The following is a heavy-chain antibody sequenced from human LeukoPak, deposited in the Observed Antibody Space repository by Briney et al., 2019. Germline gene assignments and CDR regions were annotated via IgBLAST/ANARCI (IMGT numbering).Heavy chain of an antibody. CDR1: GYTFTSYY. CDR2: INPSGGST. V-gene: IGHV1-46*01. Sequence: ASVKVSCTASGYTFTSYYMHWVQQAPGQGLEWMGIINPSGGSTSYAQTFQGRVTMTRDTSTSTVYMELSSLRSEDTAVYYCARDVSHSSSSEDPYYYGMDVWGQGTTVTVSS. J-gene: IGHJ6*02. D-gene: IGHD6-6*01. CDR3: ARDVSHSSSSEDPYYYGMDV.